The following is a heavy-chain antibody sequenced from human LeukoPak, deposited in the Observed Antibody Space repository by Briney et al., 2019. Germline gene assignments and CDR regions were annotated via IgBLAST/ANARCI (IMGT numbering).Heavy chain of an antibody. CDR3: ARDRGYGGIFVY. D-gene: IGHD4-23*01. Sequence: SETLSLTCTVSGGSISSYYWSWIRQPPGKGLEWIGYIYSSGSTKYSPSLKSRVAISLDTSKNDFSLRLSSVTAADTAVYYCARDRGYGGIFVYWGQGTLVTVYS. V-gene: IGHV4-59*13. CDR1: GGSISSYY. J-gene: IGHJ4*02. CDR2: IYSSGST.